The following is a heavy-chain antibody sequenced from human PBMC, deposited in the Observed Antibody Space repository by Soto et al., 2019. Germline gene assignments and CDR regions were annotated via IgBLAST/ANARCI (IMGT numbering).Heavy chain of an antibody. Sequence: EVQLVESGGGLVKPGRSLRLSCAASGFTFSSYSMNWVRQAPGKGLEWVSSISSSSSYIYYADSVKGRFTISRDNAKNSLYLQMNSLRAEDTAVYYGARVPRNVSPSYYYYGMDVWGQGTTVTVSS. CDR1: GFTFSSYS. D-gene: IGHD1-1*01. V-gene: IGHV3-21*01. CDR2: ISSSSSYI. CDR3: ARVPRNVSPSYYYYGMDV. J-gene: IGHJ6*02.